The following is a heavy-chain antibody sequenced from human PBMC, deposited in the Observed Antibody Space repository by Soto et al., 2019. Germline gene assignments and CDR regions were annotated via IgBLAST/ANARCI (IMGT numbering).Heavy chain of an antibody. J-gene: IGHJ6*02. D-gene: IGHD4-17*01. V-gene: IGHV1-24*01. CDR2: FDPEDGET. CDR1: GYTLTELS. CDR3: ARAATVTTLYYYYYYGMDV. Sequence: ASVKVSCKVSGYTLTELSMHWVRQAPGKGLEWMGGFDPEDGETIYAQNFRGRVTMTEDTSTDTAYMELSSLRSEDTAVYYCARAATVTTLYYYYYYGMDVWGQGTTVTVSS.